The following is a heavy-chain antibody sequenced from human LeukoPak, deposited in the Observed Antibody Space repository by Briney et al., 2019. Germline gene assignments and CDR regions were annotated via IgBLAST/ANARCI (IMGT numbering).Heavy chain of an antibody. Sequence: GGSLRLSCAASGFTFSSHLMHWVRQAPGKGLVWVSRISSDGTYTNYADSVKGRFTISRDNSKNTLYLQMNSLRAEDTVVYYCAKGSTSDYWGQGTLVTVSS. CDR1: GFTFSSHL. V-gene: IGHV3-74*01. CDR2: ISSDGTYT. CDR3: AKGSTSDY. D-gene: IGHD2/OR15-2a*01. J-gene: IGHJ4*02.